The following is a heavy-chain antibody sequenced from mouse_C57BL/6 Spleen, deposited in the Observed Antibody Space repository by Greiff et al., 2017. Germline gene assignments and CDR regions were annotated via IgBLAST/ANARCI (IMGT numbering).Heavy chain of an antibody. CDR3: ARGLPNYFDY. J-gene: IGHJ2*01. CDR1: GFTFSDYG. V-gene: IGHV5-17*01. Sequence: DVKLVESGGGLVKPGGSLKLSCAASGFTFSDYGMHWVRQAPEKGLEWVAYISSGSSTIYYADTVKGRFTISRDNAKNTLFLQMTSLRSEETAMYYCARGLPNYFDYWNEGTTLTVSS. D-gene: IGHD2-2*01. CDR2: ISSGSSTI.